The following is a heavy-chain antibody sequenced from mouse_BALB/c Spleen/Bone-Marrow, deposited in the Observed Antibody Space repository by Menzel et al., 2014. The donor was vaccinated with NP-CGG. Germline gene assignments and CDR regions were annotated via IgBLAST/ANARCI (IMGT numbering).Heavy chain of an antibody. D-gene: IGHD1-1*01. CDR1: GFAFSSYD. Sequence: DVKLVESGGGLVQPGGSLKLSCAASGFAFSSYDMSWVRRTPEKRLECVAYISSGGGSTYYPDTVKGRFTISRDNAKNTLYLQKSSLKSEDTAMYYCAREVLRDYFDYWGQGTTLTVSS. J-gene: IGHJ2*01. V-gene: IGHV5-12-1*01. CDR2: ISSGGGST. CDR3: AREVLRDYFDY.